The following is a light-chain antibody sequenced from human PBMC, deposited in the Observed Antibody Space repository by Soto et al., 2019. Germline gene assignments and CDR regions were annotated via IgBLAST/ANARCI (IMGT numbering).Light chain of an antibody. CDR1: QSVSTN. CDR2: GAS. CDR3: QQYRYWPPLT. V-gene: IGKV3-15*01. J-gene: IGKJ4*01. Sequence: EIVMTQSPATLSVSPGDRATLSCRASQSVSTNLAWYQQKPGQAPRLLIYGASTRATGIPARFSGSGSGTDFTLTISSLQSEDSAVFYCQQYRYWPPLTFGGGTKVEIK.